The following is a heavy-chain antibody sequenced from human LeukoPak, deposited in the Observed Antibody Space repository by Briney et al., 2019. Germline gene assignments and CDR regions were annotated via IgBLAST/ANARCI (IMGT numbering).Heavy chain of an antibody. CDR1: GYTFTDYY. J-gene: IGHJ5*02. Sequence: GASVKVSCKASGYTFTDYYLHWVRQAPGQGLEWMGWIKPNSGGTNYAHKFQGRVTMTRDTSLNTANMELNRLISDDTAVYYCAREPVTGTLNFFDPWGQGALVTVTS. D-gene: IGHD6-19*01. CDR3: AREPVTGTLNFFDP. CDR2: IKPNSGGT. V-gene: IGHV1-2*02.